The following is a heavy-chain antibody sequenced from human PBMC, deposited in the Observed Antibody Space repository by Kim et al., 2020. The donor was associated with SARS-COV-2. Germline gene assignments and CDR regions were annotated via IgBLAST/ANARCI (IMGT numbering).Heavy chain of an antibody. Sequence: GGSLRLSCAASGFTFSNAWMSWVRQAPGKGLEWVGRIKSKTDGGTTDYAAPVKGRFTISRDDSKNTLYLQMNSLKTEDTAVYYCTTELWFGATYYYGMDVWGQGTTVTVSS. D-gene: IGHD3-10*01. CDR3: TTELWFGATYYYGMDV. J-gene: IGHJ6*02. V-gene: IGHV3-15*01. CDR1: GFTFSNAW. CDR2: IKSKTDGGTT.